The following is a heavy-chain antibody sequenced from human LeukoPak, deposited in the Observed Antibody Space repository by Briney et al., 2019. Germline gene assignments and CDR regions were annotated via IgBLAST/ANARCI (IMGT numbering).Heavy chain of an antibody. Sequence: GGSLRLSCAASVFTFSNYGMHWVRQAPGKGLEWVAFIRYDGNDKYSADSVKGRFTISRDNSKNTLYLQMSSLRAEDTAVYYCAKPYPYSGSFFVDYWGQGTLVTVSS. CDR2: IRYDGNDK. D-gene: IGHD1-26*01. CDR3: AKPYPYSGSFFVDY. V-gene: IGHV3-30*02. CDR1: VFTFSNYG. J-gene: IGHJ4*02.